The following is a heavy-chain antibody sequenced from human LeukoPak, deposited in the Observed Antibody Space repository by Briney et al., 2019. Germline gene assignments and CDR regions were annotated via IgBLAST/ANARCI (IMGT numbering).Heavy chain of an antibody. CDR2: LNTDGSST. CDR1: GFSFSSYW. D-gene: IGHD7-27*01. V-gene: IGHV3-74*01. CDR3: ASGLIRTGGKDY. Sequence: GGSLRLSCAASGFSFSSYWMHWVRQAPGKGLVWVSRLNTDGSSTNYADSVKGRFTISRDNAKNTLYLQMNSLRAEDTAVYYCASGLIRTGGKDYWGQGTLVTVSS. J-gene: IGHJ4*02.